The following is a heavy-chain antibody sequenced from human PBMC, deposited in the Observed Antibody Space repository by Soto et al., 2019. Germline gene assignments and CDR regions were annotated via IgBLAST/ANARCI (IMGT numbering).Heavy chain of an antibody. CDR1: GYTFSRYG. Sequence: QGQLVQSGAEVKKPGASVKVSCKASGYTFSRYGISWMRQAPGQGLQWMGWISGYNGDTNYAQNFQGRVTMTIDTSTNTAYMELRSLTSDDTAAYYCAKNGQPPYYYYGLDVWGQGTTVTVSS. CDR3: AKNGQPPYYYYGLDV. D-gene: IGHD2-8*01. J-gene: IGHJ6*02. V-gene: IGHV1-18*01. CDR2: ISGYNGDT.